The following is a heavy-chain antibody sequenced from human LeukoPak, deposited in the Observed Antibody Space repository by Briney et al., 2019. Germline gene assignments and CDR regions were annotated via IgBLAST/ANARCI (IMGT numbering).Heavy chain of an antibody. CDR2: ISSSSSII. V-gene: IGHV3-48*01. J-gene: IGHJ5*02. CDR3: ARVAREGLDKWFYP. CDR1: GFTFSRHG. D-gene: IGHD3/OR15-3a*01. Sequence: GGSLRLSCVASGFTFSRHGLNWVRQAPGKGLEWVSYISSSSSIIHYADSVTARFTISREDAKNSLFLQMNSLRAEDTAVYYCARVAREGLDKWFYPWGPGTLVAVSS.